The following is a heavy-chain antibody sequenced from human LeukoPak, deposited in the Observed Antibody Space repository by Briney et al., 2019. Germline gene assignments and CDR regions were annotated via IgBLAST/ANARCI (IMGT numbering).Heavy chain of an antibody. CDR3: ARQIRYSSDWYDY. D-gene: IGHD6-19*01. CDR2: IYPGDSDT. V-gene: IGHV5-51*01. Sequence: GESLKISCKGSGYTFTSYWIGWVRQMPGKGLEWMGIIYPGDSDTRYSPSFQGQVTISADKSMSTAYLQWSSLKASDTAIYYCARQIRYSSDWYDYWGQGTLVTVSS. J-gene: IGHJ4*02. CDR1: GYTFTSYW.